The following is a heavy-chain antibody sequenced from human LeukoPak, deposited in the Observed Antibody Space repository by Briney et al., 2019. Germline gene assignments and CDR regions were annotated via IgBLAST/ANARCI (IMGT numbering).Heavy chain of an antibody. CDR1: GFTFSTYG. CDR3: ARDNIVVVPAAINLYMDV. CDR2: ISGNGVNT. J-gene: IGHJ6*03. D-gene: IGHD2-2*01. Sequence: PGGSLRPSCAASGFTFSTYGMSWVRQAPGKGLEWVSSISGNGVNTLYADSVKGRFTISRDNSKNTLYLQMNSLRAEDTAVYYCARDNIVVVPAAINLYMDVWAKGTTVTVSS. V-gene: IGHV3-23*01.